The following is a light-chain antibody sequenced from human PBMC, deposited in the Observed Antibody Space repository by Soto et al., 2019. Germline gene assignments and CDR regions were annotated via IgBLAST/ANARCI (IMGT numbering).Light chain of an antibody. CDR3: QQYNSSPST. V-gene: IGKV1-5*03. Sequence: DIQMTQSPSTLSASVGDRVTITCRASQSISSWLAWYQQKPGKAPKLLIYKASSLESGVQSRFSGSGTGTEFTLTISSLQPDDLATYSCQQYNSSPSTFGKGTKVEIK. CDR2: KAS. J-gene: IGKJ1*01. CDR1: QSISSW.